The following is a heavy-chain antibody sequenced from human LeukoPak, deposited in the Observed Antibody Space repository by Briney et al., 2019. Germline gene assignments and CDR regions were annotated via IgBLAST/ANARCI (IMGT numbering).Heavy chain of an antibody. CDR1: GFPLSSYA. CDR2: TSSSDPGT. CDR3: VTNFDPDVD. V-gene: IGHV3-23*01. Sequence: PGGSLRLSCAASGFPLSSYAMSWVRQGPGKGLEWVAATSSSDPGTYHADSVRGRFTISRDNSKNTLYLQMNSLRAEDTAVYYCVTNFDPDVDWGQGTLVTVSS. D-gene: IGHD3-9*01. J-gene: IGHJ4*02.